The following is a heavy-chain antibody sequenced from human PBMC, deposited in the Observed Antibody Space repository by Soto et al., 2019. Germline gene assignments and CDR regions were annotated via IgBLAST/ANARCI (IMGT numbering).Heavy chain of an antibody. CDR1: GFTFSSYS. D-gene: IGHD3-22*01. V-gene: IGHV3-48*02. CDR2: ISSSSSTI. CDR3: ATGSSYYYDSSGYYRY. Sequence: GGSLRLSCAASGFTFSSYSMNWVRQAPGKGLEWVSYISSSSSTIYYADSVKGRFTISRDNAKNSLYLQMNSLRDEDTAVYYCATGSSYYYDSSGYYRYWGQGTLVTVSS. J-gene: IGHJ4*02.